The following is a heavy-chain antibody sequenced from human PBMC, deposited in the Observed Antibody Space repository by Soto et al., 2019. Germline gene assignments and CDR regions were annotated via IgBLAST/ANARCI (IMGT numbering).Heavy chain of an antibody. V-gene: IGHV4-61*08. J-gene: IGHJ6*02. Sequence: PPETLSLTCTVSGGSINIGGYYWSWIRQPPGTGLEWIGYIYYSGSTNYNPSLKSRVTISVDTSKNLFSLKLSSVTAADTAVYYCARGGYSYGRRVYYYYGMDVWGQGTTVTVSS. CDR3: ARGGYSYGRRVYYYYGMDV. CDR1: GGSINIGGYY. CDR2: IYYSGST. D-gene: IGHD5-18*01.